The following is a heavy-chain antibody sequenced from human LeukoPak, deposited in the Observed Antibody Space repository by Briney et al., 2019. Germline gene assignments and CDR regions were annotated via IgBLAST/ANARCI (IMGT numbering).Heavy chain of an antibody. V-gene: IGHV4-38-2*01. CDR1: GYSISSGYY. CDR2: IYHSGST. CDR3: ARPGSSSWPYYFDY. J-gene: IGHJ4*02. Sequence: PSETLSLTCAVSGYSISSGYYWGWIRQPPGKGLEWIGNIYHSGSTYYNPSLKSRVTISVDTSKNQFSLKLSSVTAADTAVYYCARPGSSSWPYYFDYWGQGTLVTVS. D-gene: IGHD6-13*01.